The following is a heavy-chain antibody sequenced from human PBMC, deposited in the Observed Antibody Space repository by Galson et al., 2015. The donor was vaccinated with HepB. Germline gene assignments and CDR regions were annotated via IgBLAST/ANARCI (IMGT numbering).Heavy chain of an antibody. CDR1: GYSFTTYG. CDR3: ARALAATGSDY. D-gene: IGHD6-13*01. V-gene: IGHV1-18*04. Sequence: SVKVSCKASGYSFTTYGISWGRQAPGQGLEWMGWITPYSVNTVYGQKFQGRVTMTTDTSTSTAYMELRSLRSDDTAVYYCARALAATGSDYWGQGTLVNVSS. J-gene: IGHJ4*02. CDR2: ITPYSVNT.